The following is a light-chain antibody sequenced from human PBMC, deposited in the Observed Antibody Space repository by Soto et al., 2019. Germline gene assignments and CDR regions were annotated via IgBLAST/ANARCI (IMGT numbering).Light chain of an antibody. CDR1: QSVSSSY. J-gene: IGKJ1*01. Sequence: EIGLTQSPGTLSLSPGERATLSCRASQSVSSSYLAWYQQKPGQAPRLLIYGASSRATGIPDRFSGSGSGTDFTLTISRLEPEDFAVYYCHKYGSSALTFGQGTKVEIK. V-gene: IGKV3-20*01. CDR3: HKYGSSALT. CDR2: GAS.